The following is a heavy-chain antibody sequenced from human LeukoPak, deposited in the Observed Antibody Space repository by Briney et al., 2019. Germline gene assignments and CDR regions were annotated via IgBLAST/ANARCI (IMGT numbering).Heavy chain of an antibody. J-gene: IGHJ4*02. CDR1: GYTFTGYY. CDR3: ARADFGSGTAY. CDR2: ISPNSGGT. Sequence: ASVKVSCKASGYTFTGYYIHWVRQAPGQGLEWMGWISPNSGGTNYAQKFQGRVTMTRDTSISTAYMELSRLTSDDTAVYYCARADFGSGTAYWGQGTLVTVPS. V-gene: IGHV1-2*02. D-gene: IGHD3-10*01.